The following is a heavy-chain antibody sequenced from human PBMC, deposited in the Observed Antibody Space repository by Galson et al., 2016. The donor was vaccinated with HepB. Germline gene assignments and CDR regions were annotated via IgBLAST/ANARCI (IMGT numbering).Heavy chain of an antibody. Sequence: SLRLSCAASGFAFNTYAMSWVRQVPEKGLEWVSAITGSGDNTYYAGSVKGRFAISRDNSKNTLCLQMNSLRAEDAAVYYCAKVSHNTSSWFLGTIDYWGQGTLVTVSS. V-gene: IGHV3-23*01. CDR3: AKVSHNTSSWFLGTIDY. J-gene: IGHJ4*02. D-gene: IGHD6-13*01. CDR1: GFAFNTYA. CDR2: ITGSGDNT.